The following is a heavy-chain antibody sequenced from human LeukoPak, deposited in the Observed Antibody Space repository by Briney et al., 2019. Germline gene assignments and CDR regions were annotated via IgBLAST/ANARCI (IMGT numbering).Heavy chain of an antibody. J-gene: IGHJ4*02. Sequence: GGSLRLSCAASGFSFSNYGMSWVRQAPGKGLEWVSGISSSGGSTYYADSVKGRFTISRDNSRNTLYLQMNSLRAEDTAVYYCARHLLWFGELSGGFDYWGQGTLVTVSS. V-gene: IGHV3-23*01. CDR2: ISSSGGST. CDR3: ARHLLWFGELSGGFDY. D-gene: IGHD3-10*01. CDR1: GFSFSNYG.